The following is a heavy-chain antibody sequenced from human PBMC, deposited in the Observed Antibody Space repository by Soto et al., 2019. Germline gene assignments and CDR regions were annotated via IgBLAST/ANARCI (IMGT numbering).Heavy chain of an antibody. CDR3: AKGKLAIFGVDPSYYYYSMDV. D-gene: IGHD3-3*01. V-gene: IGHV3-23*01. Sequence: EVQLLESGGGLVQPGGSLRLSCAASGFTFSSFAMSWVRQAPGKGLEWVSVVSGSGESTHYADSVKGRLTISRDNSKNTLYLQMNSLRAEDTAVYYCAKGKLAIFGVDPSYYYYSMDVWGQGTTVTVSS. CDR2: VSGSGEST. CDR1: GFTFSSFA. J-gene: IGHJ6*02.